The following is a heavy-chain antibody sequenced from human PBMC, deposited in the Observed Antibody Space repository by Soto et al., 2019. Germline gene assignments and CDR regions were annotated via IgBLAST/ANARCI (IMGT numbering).Heavy chain of an antibody. CDR1: SGSISSGDYY. Sequence: SDTLSLTCTVSSGSISSGDYYWRWIRQPPGKGLEWIGYIYYSGSTYYNPSLKSRVTISVDTSKNQFSLKLSSVTAADTAVYYCARDRGRFGESNYFDYWGQGTLVPSPQ. J-gene: IGHJ4*02. CDR3: ARDRGRFGESNYFDY. V-gene: IGHV4-30-4*02. D-gene: IGHD3-10*01. CDR2: IYYSGST.